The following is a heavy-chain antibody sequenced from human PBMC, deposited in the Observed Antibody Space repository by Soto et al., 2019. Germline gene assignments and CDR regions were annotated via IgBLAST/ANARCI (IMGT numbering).Heavy chain of an antibody. CDR3: ARDPIYDFWSAPGYVMDV. V-gene: IGHV3-23*01. CDR2: ISGSGGST. J-gene: IGHJ6*02. D-gene: IGHD3-3*01. Sequence: GGSLRLSCAASGFTFSSYAMSWVRQAPGKGLEWVSAISGSGGSTYYADSVKGRFTISRDNSKNTLYLQMNSLRAEDTAGYYCARDPIYDFWSAPGYVMDVWGQGTTVTVSS. CDR1: GFTFSSYA.